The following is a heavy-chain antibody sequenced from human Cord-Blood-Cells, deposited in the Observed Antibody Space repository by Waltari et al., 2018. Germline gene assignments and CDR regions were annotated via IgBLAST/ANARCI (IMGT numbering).Heavy chain of an antibody. CDR3: ARGLHLGELSLYFVY. D-gene: IGHD3-16*02. Sequence: QVQLVQSGAEVKKPGASVKVSCKASGYTFTSYAMHWVRQAPGQRLEWMGWINAGNGNTKYSQKFQGRVTITRDTSASTAYMELSSLRSEDTAVYYCARGLHLGELSLYFVYWGQGTLVTVSS. CDR2: INAGNGNT. J-gene: IGHJ4*02. V-gene: IGHV1-3*01. CDR1: GYTFTSYA.